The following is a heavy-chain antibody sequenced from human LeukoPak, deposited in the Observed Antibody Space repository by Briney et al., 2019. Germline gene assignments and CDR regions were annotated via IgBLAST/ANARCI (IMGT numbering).Heavy chain of an antibody. CDR3: ARAPGRAYYAYWFDP. CDR1: GGSISSYY. CDR2: IYYSGST. D-gene: IGHD1-26*01. J-gene: IGHJ5*02. Sequence: PSETLSLTCTVSGGSISSYYWSWIRQPPGKGLEWIGYIYYSGSTNYNPSLKSRVTISVDTSKNQFSLKLSSVTAADTAVYYCARAPGRAYYAYWFDPWGQGTLVTVSS. V-gene: IGHV4-59*01.